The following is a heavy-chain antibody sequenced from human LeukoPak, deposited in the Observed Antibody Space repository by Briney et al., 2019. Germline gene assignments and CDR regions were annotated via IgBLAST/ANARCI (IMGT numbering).Heavy chain of an antibody. J-gene: IGHJ4*02. Sequence: SQTLSLTCTVSGDALSGSGYYWSWIRQFPGKGLEWIGYVFHSGSTYSNSYHNPSLKTRIIISVDTSNNQFSLKLSSVTAADTAVYYCARDRDGYGYFDYWGQGTLVTVSS. D-gene: IGHD5-24*01. V-gene: IGHV4-31*03. CDR1: GDALSGSGYY. CDR3: ARDRDGYGYFDY. CDR2: VFHSGST.